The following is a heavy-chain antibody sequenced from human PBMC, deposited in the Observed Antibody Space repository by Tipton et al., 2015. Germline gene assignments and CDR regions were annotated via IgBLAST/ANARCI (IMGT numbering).Heavy chain of an antibody. CDR3: ARPRRRHGGLCDS. Sequence: TLSLTCAVSAYSISSDYYWGWIRQPPGKGLEWFGSIFHSGSTFYNPSLVSRLTISVDTSKTQFSLKMSSVTASDTAVYYCARPRRRHGGLCDSWGHGILVTVSS. D-gene: IGHD4-23*01. J-gene: IGHJ5*01. CDR1: AYSISSDYY. V-gene: IGHV4-38-2*01. CDR2: IFHSGST.